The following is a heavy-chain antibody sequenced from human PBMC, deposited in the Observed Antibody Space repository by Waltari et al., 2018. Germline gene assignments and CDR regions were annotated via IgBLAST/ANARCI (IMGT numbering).Heavy chain of an antibody. J-gene: IGHJ5*02. V-gene: IGHV1-18*01. CDR3: AGSYCSSTSCDREAGGDWFDP. D-gene: IGHD2-2*02. Sequence: QVQRVQSGAEVKKPGASVTVYCKASGYTFTSYGISWERKASGQALEWMGWMKAYNGNTNYAQRRQGAVTMTTDTSTGTAYMELRSLGSDATAVYYCAGSYCSSTSCDREAGGDWFDPWGQGTLVTVSS. CDR1: GYTFTSYG. CDR2: MKAYNGNT.